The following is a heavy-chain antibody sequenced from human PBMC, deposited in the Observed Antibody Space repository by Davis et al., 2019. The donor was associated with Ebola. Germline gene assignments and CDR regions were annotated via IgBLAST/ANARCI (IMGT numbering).Heavy chain of an antibody. V-gene: IGHV4-39*01. CDR1: GGSVSSSSYY. CDR3: ARHLPSRYYFDGSAYGAIPQAMGD. D-gene: IGHD3-22*01. CDR2: ISYSGST. Sequence: PSETLSLTCIVSGGSVSSSSYYWGWIRQPPGKGLEWIGRISYSGSTHYNPSLKSRITMFIDMSKNQFSLKLSSVTAADTAVYYCARHLPSRYYFDGSAYGAIPQAMGDWGQGTLVTVSS. J-gene: IGHJ4*02.